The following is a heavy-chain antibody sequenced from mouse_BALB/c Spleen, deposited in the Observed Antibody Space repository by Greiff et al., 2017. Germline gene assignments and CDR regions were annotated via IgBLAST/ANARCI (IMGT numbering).Heavy chain of an antibody. J-gene: IGHJ4*01. V-gene: IGHV5-12-2*01. CDR2: ISNGGGST. CDR3: ASLGGYGVDY. CDR1: GFTFSSYT. Sequence: EVQVVESGGGLVQPGGSLKLSCAASGFTFSSYTMSWVRQTPEKRLEWVAYISNGGGSTYYPDTVKGRFTISRDNAKNTLYLQMSSLKSEDTAMYYCASLGGYGVDYWGQGTSVTVSS. D-gene: IGHD2-2*01.